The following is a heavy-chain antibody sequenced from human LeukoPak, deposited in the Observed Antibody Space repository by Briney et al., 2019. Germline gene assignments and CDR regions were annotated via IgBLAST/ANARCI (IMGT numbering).Heavy chain of an antibody. Sequence: PSETLSLTCAVYGGSFSGYYWSWIRQPPGKGLEWIGEINHSGSTNYNQSLKSRVTISVDTSKNQFSLKLSSVTAADTAVYYCARDGTAAGLYFDLWGQGTLVTVSS. CDR3: ARDGTAAGLYFDL. CDR2: INHSGST. J-gene: IGHJ4*01. V-gene: IGHV4-34*01. D-gene: IGHD6-13*01. CDR1: GGSFSGYY.